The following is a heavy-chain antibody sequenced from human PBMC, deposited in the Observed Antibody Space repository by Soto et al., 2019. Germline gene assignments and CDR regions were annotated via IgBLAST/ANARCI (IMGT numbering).Heavy chain of an antibody. CDR2: IAYDGNTK. CDR3: AKETSAYEIAD. D-gene: IGHD3-9*01. Sequence: QVQLVESGGGVVQPGRSLRLSCAASGFIFSGYAMHWVRQAPGKGLEWVAVIAYDGNTKYYADSVKGRFTVSRDNSKNTLYVQMSNLSAEDTAMYYCAKETSAYEIADWGQGTLVTVSS. CDR1: GFIFSGYA. J-gene: IGHJ4*02. V-gene: IGHV3-30-3*01.